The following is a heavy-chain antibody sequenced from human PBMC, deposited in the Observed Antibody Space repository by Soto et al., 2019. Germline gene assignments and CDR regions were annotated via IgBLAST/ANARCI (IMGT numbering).Heavy chain of an antibody. CDR1: GYTFIDYY. CDR2: INPNSGGT. CDR3: ARGEGDGYRLDY. J-gene: IGHJ4*02. V-gene: IGHV1-2*04. Sequence: QVQLVQSGAEVKKPGATVKVSCKASGYTFIDYYMHWVRQAPGQGPEWMGWINPNSGGTNYAQKFQGWVNMTRDTSISTGYMEVRRLRSDDTAVYYCARGEGDGYRLDYWGQGTLVTVSS. D-gene: IGHD5-12*01.